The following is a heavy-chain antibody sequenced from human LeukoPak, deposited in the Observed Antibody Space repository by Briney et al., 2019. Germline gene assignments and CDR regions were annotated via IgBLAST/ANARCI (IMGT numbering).Heavy chain of an antibody. CDR2: ISGSGGST. CDR3: AKQVDY. V-gene: IGHV3-23*01. Sequence: ETLSLTCAVYGGSFSGYYWSWVRQAPGKGLEWVSAISGSGGSTYYADSVKGRFTISRDNSKNTLYLQMNSLRAEDTAVYYCAKQVDYWGQGTLVTVSS. J-gene: IGHJ4*02. CDR1: GGSFSGYY.